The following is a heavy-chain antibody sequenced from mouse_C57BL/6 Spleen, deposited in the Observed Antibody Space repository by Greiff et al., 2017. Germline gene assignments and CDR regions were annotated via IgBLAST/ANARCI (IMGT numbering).Heavy chain of an antibody. CDR3: ARLGNTTVDGYFDV. Sequence: QVQLQQPGAELVKPGASVKLSCKASGYTFTSYWMHWVKQRPGQGLEWIGMIHPNSGSTNYNEKFKSKATLTVDKSSSTAYMQLSSLTSEGSAVYYCARLGNTTVDGYFDVWGTGTTVTVSS. D-gene: IGHD1-1*01. V-gene: IGHV1-64*01. CDR2: IHPNSGST. CDR1: GYTFTSYW. J-gene: IGHJ1*03.